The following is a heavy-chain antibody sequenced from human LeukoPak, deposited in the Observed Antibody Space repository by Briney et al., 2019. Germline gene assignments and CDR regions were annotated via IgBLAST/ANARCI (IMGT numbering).Heavy chain of an antibody. Sequence: GGSLRLSCAASGFSASSNYMSWVRQAPGKGLEWVSYISSSSDTVFYPDSVKGRFTISRDDAKNSLYLQMYSLRDDDTALYYCARDDTGNSGHFDLWGRGTLVTVSS. CDR2: ISSSSDTV. V-gene: IGHV3-48*02. CDR3: ARDDTGNSGHFDL. D-gene: IGHD1-1*01. J-gene: IGHJ2*01. CDR1: GFSASSNY.